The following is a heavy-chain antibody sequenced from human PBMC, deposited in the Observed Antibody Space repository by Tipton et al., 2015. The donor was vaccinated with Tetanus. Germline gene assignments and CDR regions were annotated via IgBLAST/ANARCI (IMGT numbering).Heavy chain of an antibody. CDR2: VWYDGSKQ. V-gene: IGHV3-33*01. D-gene: IGHD2-15*01. J-gene: IGHJ4*02. Sequence: SLRLSCAASGFTFNGYGMHWVRQAPGKGLEWLALVWYDGSKQYYADSVKGRFTISRDNSKNTLYLQMNSLRAEDTAVYYCAREVDCSGGSCFSGDFDNWGQGTQVTVSS. CDR1: GFTFNGYG. CDR3: AREVDCSGGSCFSGDFDN.